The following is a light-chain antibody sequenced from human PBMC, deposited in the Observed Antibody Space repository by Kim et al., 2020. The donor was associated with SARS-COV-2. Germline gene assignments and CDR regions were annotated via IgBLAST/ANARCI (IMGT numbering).Light chain of an antibody. J-gene: IGLJ3*02. CDR3: AAWDDSLSGRV. V-gene: IGLV1-47*01. Sequence: GARVTISGSGSSANIESNYVYWYQQVPGTAPKVLSYRSNQRPSGVPDRFSGSKSGTSASLAISGLRSEDEADYYCAAWDDSLSGRVFGGGTKLTVL. CDR2: RSN. CDR1: SANIESNY.